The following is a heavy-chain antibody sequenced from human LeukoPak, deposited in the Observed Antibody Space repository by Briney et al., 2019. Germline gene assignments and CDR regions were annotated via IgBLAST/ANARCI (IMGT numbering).Heavy chain of an antibody. V-gene: IGHV3-30*03. CDR1: GFTFSSYG. CDR3: ARDRAPAWRYCSGGSCYGELFDY. CDR2: ISYDGSNK. Sequence: PGGSLRLSCAASGFTFSSYGMHWVRQAPGKGLEWVAVISYDGSNKYYADSVKGRFTISRDNSKNTLYLQMNSLRAEDTAVYYCARDRAPAWRYCSGGSCYGELFDYWGQGTLVTVSS. J-gene: IGHJ4*02. D-gene: IGHD2-15*01.